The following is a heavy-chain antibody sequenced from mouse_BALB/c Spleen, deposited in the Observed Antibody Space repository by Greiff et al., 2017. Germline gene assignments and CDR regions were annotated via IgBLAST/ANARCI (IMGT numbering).Heavy chain of an antibody. J-gene: IGHJ2*01. CDR1: GYTFTDYA. CDR2: IYPGSGST. D-gene: IGHD1-1*01. Sequence: VQLQQSGPELVKPGASVKMSCKASGYTFTDYAISWVKQRTGQGLEWIGEIYPGSGSTYYNEKFKGKTTLTADESSNTAYMQLSSLTSEDSAVYCCARDYYGSRNFDYWGQGTTLTVSS. V-gene: IGHV1-77*01. CDR3: ARDYYGSRNFDY.